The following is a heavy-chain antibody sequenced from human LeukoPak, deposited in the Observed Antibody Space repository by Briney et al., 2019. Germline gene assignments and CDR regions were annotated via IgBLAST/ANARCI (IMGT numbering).Heavy chain of an antibody. Sequence: ASVKVSCKASGYTFTSYGISWVRQAPGQRLEWMGWINAGNGNTKYSQKFQGRVTITRDTSASTAYMELSSLRSEDTAVYYCARDSTPGIAAAAPDYWGQGTLVTVSS. V-gene: IGHV1-3*01. CDR3: ARDSTPGIAAAAPDY. CDR1: GYTFTSYG. CDR2: INAGNGNT. D-gene: IGHD6-13*01. J-gene: IGHJ4*02.